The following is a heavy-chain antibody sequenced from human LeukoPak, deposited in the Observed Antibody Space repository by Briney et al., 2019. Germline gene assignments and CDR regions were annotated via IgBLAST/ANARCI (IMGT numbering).Heavy chain of an antibody. CDR2: INTNIGKP. Sequence: ASVKVSCKASGYAFTRYAMNWVRPAPGQGLEWMGWINTNIGKPTYAQGFTGRFVFSLDTSASTAYLQISSLKAEDTAVYYCARDLTSRIVVVGGSDWDAFDIWGQGTMVTVSS. CDR3: ARDLTSRIVVVGGSDWDAFDI. D-gene: IGHD3-22*01. V-gene: IGHV7-4-1*02. J-gene: IGHJ3*02. CDR1: GYAFTRYA.